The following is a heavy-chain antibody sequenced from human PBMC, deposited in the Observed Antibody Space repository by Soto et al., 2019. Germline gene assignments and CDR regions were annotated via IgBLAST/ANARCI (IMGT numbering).Heavy chain of an antibody. CDR1: GFTFSAYD. D-gene: IGHD6-19*01. V-gene: IGHV3-13*01. J-gene: IGHJ5*02. Sequence: EVQLVESGGGLVQPGGSLRLSCAASGFTFSAYDMHWVRQPTGKGLEWVSAIGTQHDTYYPDSVKGRFTISRENAKNSLFLQMNRLGPGDPAVYFWASRASSWLGGGGWFDPWGQGTLVTVSS. CDR3: ASRASSWLGGGGWFDP. CDR2: IGTQHDT.